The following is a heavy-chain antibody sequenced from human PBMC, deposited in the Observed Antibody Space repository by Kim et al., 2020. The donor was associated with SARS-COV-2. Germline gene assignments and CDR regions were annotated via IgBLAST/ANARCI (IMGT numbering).Heavy chain of an antibody. J-gene: IGHJ5*02. D-gene: IGHD1-1*01. CDR1: GFTFSSYA. CDR2: ISYDGSNK. CDR3: AREGHPGNWFDP. V-gene: IGHV3-30-3*01. Sequence: GGSLRLSCAASGFTFSSYAMHWVRQAPGKGLEWVAVISYDGSNKYYADSVKGRFTISRDDSKNTLYLQMNSLRGEDTAVYYCAREGHPGNWFDPWGQGTPVTISS.